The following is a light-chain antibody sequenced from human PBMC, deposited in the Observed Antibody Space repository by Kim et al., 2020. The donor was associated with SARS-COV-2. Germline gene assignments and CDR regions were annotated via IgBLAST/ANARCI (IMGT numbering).Light chain of an antibody. V-gene: IGLV3-1*01. CDR1: KLGNKY. Sequence: RGQAASITCSGDKLGNKYATWYQQKPGQSPVLVIYQDEKRPSGIPERFSGSNSGNSATLTISGTQAMDEADYFCLAWDSSSGSYVFGPGTKVTVL. J-gene: IGLJ1*01. CDR3: LAWDSSSGSYV. CDR2: QDE.